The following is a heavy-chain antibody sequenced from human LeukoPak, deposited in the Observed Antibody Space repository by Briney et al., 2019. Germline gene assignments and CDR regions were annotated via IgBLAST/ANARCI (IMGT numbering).Heavy chain of an antibody. CDR1: GFTFDDYA. J-gene: IGHJ4*02. Sequence: AGSLRLSCAASGFTFDDYAMHWVRQAPGKGLEWVSLISGDGGSTYYADSVKGRFTISRDNSKNSLYLQMNSLRTEDTALYYCAPETFDDWGQGTLVTVSS. CDR3: APETFDD. CDR2: ISGDGGST. V-gene: IGHV3-43*02.